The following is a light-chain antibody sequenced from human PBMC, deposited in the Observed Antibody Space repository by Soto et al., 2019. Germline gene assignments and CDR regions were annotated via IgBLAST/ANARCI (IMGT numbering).Light chain of an antibody. CDR3: QQYNSYSPWT. CDR1: QSIGRW. V-gene: IGKV1-5*01. CDR2: DAS. J-gene: IGKJ1*01. Sequence: DIQMTQSPSTLSASVGARVPITCRASQSIGRWLAWYQQRPGKAPKLLIYDASSLESGVPSRFRGSGSGAEFTLTITSLQPDDFATYYCQQYNSYSPWTFGQGTKVDIK.